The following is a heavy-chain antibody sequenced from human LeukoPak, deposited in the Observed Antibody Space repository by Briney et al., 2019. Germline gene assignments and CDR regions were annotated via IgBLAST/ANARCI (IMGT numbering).Heavy chain of an antibody. J-gene: IGHJ4*02. CDR1: GFTFSSYA. Sequence: GGSLRLSCAASGFTFSSYAMSWVRQAPGKGLEWVSAISGGGGPTYYADSVKGRFTISRDNSKNTLYLQMNSLRAEDAAVYFCAKNSGYSWQYFFDYWGQGTLVTVSS. D-gene: IGHD6-25*01. CDR3: AKNSGYSWQYFFDY. V-gene: IGHV3-23*01. CDR2: ISGGGGPT.